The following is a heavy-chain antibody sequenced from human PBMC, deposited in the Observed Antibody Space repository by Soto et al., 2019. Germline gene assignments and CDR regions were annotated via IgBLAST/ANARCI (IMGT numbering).Heavy chain of an antibody. J-gene: IGHJ4*02. CDR1: GFTFSSYA. Sequence: EVQLLESGGDLVQPGGSLRLSCAASGFTFSSYAMGWVRQAPGTGLEWCSVSDGSGGDRSLADSVKGRFTISRDNSKNTLYLQMDRLRVEDTARYFCVKEIVAGAYVETSAFDLWGQGTLVTVSS. V-gene: IGHV3-23*01. D-gene: IGHD3-22*01. CDR3: VKEIVAGAYVETSAFDL. CDR2: SDGSGGDR.